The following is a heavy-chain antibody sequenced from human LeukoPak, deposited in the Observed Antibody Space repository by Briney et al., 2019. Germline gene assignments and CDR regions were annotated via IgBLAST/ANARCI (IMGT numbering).Heavy chain of an antibody. V-gene: IGHV3-20*04. J-gene: IGHJ6*03. D-gene: IGHD2-8*01. CDR3: AREGAHCANGVCTYYYYMDV. CDR2: INWNGGST. Sequence: RPGRSLRLSCAASGFTFDDYAMHWVRQAPGKGLEWVSAINWNGGSTGYADSVKGRYTISRDNAKNSLYLQMNSLRGEDTALYYCAREGAHCANGVCTYYYYMDVWGKGTTVTVSS. CDR1: GFTFDDYA.